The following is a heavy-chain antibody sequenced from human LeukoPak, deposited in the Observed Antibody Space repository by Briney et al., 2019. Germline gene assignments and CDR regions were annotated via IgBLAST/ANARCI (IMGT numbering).Heavy chain of an antibody. CDR2: IFGSGAGI. V-gene: IGHV3-23*01. Sequence: AGGSLRLSCTASGFAFSTYAMNWVRQAPGKGLEWVSIIFGSGAGINYADSVKGRFTISRDNSKNTLYLQMNTLRAEDTAIYYCAKDRIPDGFYSLDHWGQGALVTVSS. J-gene: IGHJ4*02. D-gene: IGHD3-3*01. CDR3: AKDRIPDGFYSLDH. CDR1: GFAFSTYA.